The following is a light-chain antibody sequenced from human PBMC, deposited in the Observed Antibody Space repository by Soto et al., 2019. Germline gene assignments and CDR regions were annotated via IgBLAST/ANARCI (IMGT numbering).Light chain of an antibody. CDR1: QSVKNNF. CDR2: GAS. J-gene: IGKJ1*01. Sequence: DIVLTQSPGPLSLSPGERATLSCRASQSVKNNFLAWYQQKPSQAPRLLIYGASRRATGIPDRFSGSGSGTDFTLTISRLEPGDFAVYYCQQYGSSPRTFDQGTKVEIK. CDR3: QQYGSSPRT. V-gene: IGKV3-20*01.